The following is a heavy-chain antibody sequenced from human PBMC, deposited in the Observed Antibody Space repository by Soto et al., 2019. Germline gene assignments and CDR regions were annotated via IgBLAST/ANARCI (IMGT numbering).Heavy chain of an antibody. J-gene: IGHJ5*02. CDR1: GGSISSYY. CDR3: ARQVVRGELLGWFDP. CDR2: IYYSGST. D-gene: IGHD3-10*01. Sequence: SETLSLTCTVSGGSISSYYWNWIRQPPGKGLEWIGYIYYSGSTNYNPSLKSRVTISVDTSKNQFSLKLSSVTAADSAVYYCARQVVRGELLGWFDPWGQGTLVTVSS. V-gene: IGHV4-59*08.